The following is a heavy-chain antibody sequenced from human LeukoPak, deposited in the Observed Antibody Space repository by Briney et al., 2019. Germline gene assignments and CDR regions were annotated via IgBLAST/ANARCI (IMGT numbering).Heavy chain of an antibody. CDR2: ISGSGGST. Sequence: PRGSLRLSRAASGFTFSSYAMSWVRQAPGKGLEWVSAISGSGGSTYYADSVKGRFTISRDNSKNTLYLQMNSLRAEDTAVYYCAKIPNYYDSSGYSPDFDYWGQGTLVTVSS. D-gene: IGHD3-22*01. J-gene: IGHJ4*02. CDR1: GFTFSSYA. CDR3: AKIPNYYDSSGYSPDFDY. V-gene: IGHV3-23*01.